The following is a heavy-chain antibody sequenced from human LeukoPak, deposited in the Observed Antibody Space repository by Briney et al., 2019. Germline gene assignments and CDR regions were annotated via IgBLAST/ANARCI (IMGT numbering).Heavy chain of an antibody. V-gene: IGHV4-39*01. J-gene: IGHJ4*02. CDR1: GGSISSSSYY. CDR3: ARLFRWGSYRSSYFDY. D-gene: IGHD3-16*02. Sequence: KPSETLSLTCTVSGGSISSSSYYWGWLRQPPGKGLEWIGSIYYSGSTYYNPSLKSRVTISVDTSKNQFSLKLSSVTAADTAVYYCARLFRWGSYRSSYFDYWGQGTLVTVSS. CDR2: IYYSGST.